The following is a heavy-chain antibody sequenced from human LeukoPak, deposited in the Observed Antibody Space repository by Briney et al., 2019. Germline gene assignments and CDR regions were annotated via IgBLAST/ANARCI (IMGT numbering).Heavy chain of an antibody. CDR2: INHSGST. J-gene: IGHJ4*02. V-gene: IGHV4-34*01. CDR1: GGSFSGYY. Sequence: SETLSLTCAVYGGSFSGYYWSWIRQPPGKGLEWIGEINHSGSTNYNPSLKSRVTISVDTSKNQFSLKLSSVTAADTAVYSCARGNYYDSSGYYYWGQGTLVTVSS. D-gene: IGHD3-22*01. CDR3: ARGNYYDSSGYYY.